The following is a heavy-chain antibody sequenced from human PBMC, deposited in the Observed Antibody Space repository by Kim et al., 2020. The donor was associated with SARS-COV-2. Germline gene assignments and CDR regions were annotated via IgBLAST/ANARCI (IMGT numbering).Heavy chain of an antibody. CDR3: ARARWTPYCYFDD. V-gene: IGHV3-21*01. Sequence: GGSLRLSCVASGFTFSTNNINWVRQAPGKGLEWVSSISRTSNYIYYAASVKGRFTVSRDNAKNSLYLQMNSLRAEDTAVYYCARARWTPYCYFDDWGRGTLVTVSS. J-gene: IGHJ4*02. CDR2: ISRTSNYI. D-gene: IGHD2-15*01. CDR1: GFTFSTNN.